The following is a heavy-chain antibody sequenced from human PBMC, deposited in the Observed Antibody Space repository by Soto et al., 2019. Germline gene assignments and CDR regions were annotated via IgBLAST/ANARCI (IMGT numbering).Heavy chain of an antibody. CDR3: TRDGGYSSSSGLLSY. V-gene: IGHV1-2*02. Sequence: QVQLMQSGAEVRNPGASVKVSCKATGYSFTAYYTHWVRQAPGQGLELLGWMNPNSGDSNYAQQFQGRVTMTRDTSISTAYMELRRLTFDDTAVYYCTRDGGYSSSSGLLSYWGQGTLVTVSS. CDR1: GYSFTAYY. D-gene: IGHD6-6*01. J-gene: IGHJ4*02. CDR2: MNPNSGDS.